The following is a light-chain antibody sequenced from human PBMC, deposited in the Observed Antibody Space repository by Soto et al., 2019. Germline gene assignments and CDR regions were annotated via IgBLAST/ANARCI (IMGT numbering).Light chain of an antibody. CDR3: QVWDSRSEHWV. V-gene: IGLV3-21*02. J-gene: IGLJ3*02. CDR1: NIGSKS. CDR2: DDS. Sequence: SELTQSPSVSVAPGQTARITCGGNNIGSKSVHWYQQKPGQAPVAVVYDDSDRPSGIPERFSGSNSGNKATLTISRVEAGDEADFYCQVWDSRSEHWVFGGGTKLTVL.